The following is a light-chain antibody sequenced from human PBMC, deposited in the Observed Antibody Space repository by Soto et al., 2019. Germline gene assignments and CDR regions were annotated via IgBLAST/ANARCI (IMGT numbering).Light chain of an antibody. V-gene: IGKV1-5*03. CDR2: KAS. CDR3: QQYNSYSGA. J-gene: IGKJ1*01. Sequence: DSQMTQSPSTLSGSVGDRVTITCRASQTISSWLAWYQQKPGKAPKLLIYKASTLKSGVPSRFSGSGSGTEFTLTISSLQPDDFATYYCQQYNSYSGAFGQRTKVDLK. CDR1: QTISSW.